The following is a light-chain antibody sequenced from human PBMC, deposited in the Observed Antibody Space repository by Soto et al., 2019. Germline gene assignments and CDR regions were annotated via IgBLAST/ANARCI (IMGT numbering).Light chain of an antibody. V-gene: IGKV1-39*01. CDR3: QQSYTSWWT. CDR1: QSISTH. J-gene: IGKJ1*01. CDR2: AAS. Sequence: DIQMTQSPSSLSASLGDRVSITCRASQSISTHLSWYQQKPGKAPKXMIYAASSLQSWVPSRFTGSGSGTDFTLTISSLQPEDVATYYCQQSYTSWWTLGQGTKVDI.